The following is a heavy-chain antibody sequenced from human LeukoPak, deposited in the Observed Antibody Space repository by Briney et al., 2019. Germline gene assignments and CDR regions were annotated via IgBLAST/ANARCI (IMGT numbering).Heavy chain of an antibody. CDR1: GGSISSGSYY. Sequence: SQTLSLTCTVSGGSISSGSYYWSWIRRPAGKGLEWIGRIYTSGSTNYNPSLKSRVTISVDTSKNQFSLKLSSVTAADTAVYYCARAARSSSFPHPFDYWGQGTLVTVSS. D-gene: IGHD6-6*01. CDR2: IYTSGST. CDR3: ARAARSSSFPHPFDY. V-gene: IGHV4-61*02. J-gene: IGHJ4*02.